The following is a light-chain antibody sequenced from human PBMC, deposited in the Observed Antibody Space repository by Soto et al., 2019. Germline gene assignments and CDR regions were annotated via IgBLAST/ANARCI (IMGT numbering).Light chain of an antibody. CDR1: SSDVGSFNL. CDR3: CSYARSNTYV. Sequence: QSVLTQPASVSGSPGQSITISCTGTSSDVGSFNLVSWYQQHPGKAPKLMIYEVNKRPSGVSNRFSGSKSGNTASLTISGLQAEDEADYYCCSYARSNTYVFGTGPKVPVL. J-gene: IGLJ1*01. V-gene: IGLV2-23*02. CDR2: EVN.